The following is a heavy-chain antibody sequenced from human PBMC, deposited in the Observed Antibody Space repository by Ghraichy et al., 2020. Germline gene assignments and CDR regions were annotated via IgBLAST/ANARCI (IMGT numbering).Heavy chain of an antibody. D-gene: IGHD6-13*01. CDR1: GGSISSYY. Sequence: SETLSLTCTVSGGSISSYYWSWIRQPPGKGLEWIGYIYYSGSTNYNPSLKSRVTISVDTSKNQFSLKLSSVTAADTAVYYCARDVTAAGLYNWFDPWGQGTLVTVSS. CDR3: ARDVTAAGLYNWFDP. J-gene: IGHJ5*02. V-gene: IGHV4-59*13. CDR2: IYYSGST.